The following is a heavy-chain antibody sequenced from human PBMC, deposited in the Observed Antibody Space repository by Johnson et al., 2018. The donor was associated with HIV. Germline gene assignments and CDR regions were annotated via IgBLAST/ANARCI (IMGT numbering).Heavy chain of an antibody. Sequence: VQLVESGGVVVQPGGSLRLSCAASGFTFDDYAMHWVRQAPGKGLEWVSLISWDGGSTYYADSVKGRFTISRDNSKNSLYLQMNSLRAEDTALYYCAKDQDYGGNSGRFDIWGQGTMVTVSS. CDR2: ISWDGGST. V-gene: IGHV3-43D*03. D-gene: IGHD4-23*01. CDR3: AKDQDYGGNSGRFDI. J-gene: IGHJ3*02. CDR1: GFTFDDYA.